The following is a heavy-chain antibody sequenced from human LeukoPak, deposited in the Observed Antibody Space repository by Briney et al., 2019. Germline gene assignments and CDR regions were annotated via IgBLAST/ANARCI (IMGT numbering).Heavy chain of an antibody. D-gene: IGHD4-17*01. CDR2: ISGSGGST. V-gene: IGHV3-23*01. CDR1: GFTFSSYA. CDR3: AKRVLTAVTTPYVFDI. J-gene: IGHJ3*02. Sequence: GGSLRLSCAASGFTFSSYAMSWVRQAPGKGLEWVSGISGSGGSTYYADSVKGRFIISRDNSKNTLYLQMNSLRDEDTAVYYCAKRVLTAVTTPYVFDIWGQGTMVTVSS.